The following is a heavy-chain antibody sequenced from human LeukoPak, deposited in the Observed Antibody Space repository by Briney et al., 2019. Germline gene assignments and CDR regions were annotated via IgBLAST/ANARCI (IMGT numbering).Heavy chain of an antibody. CDR3: AKDVVPDSGWDLDH. CDR1: GFTFSTYS. J-gene: IGHJ4*02. D-gene: IGHD6-19*01. Sequence: GGYLRLSCAASGFTFSTYSMTWVRQAPGKGLEWVSSIYGSGERTFYADSVRGRFTVSRDNSKNTLYLEMNSRRAEDTAVYFCAKDVVPDSGWDLDHWGQGTLVTVSS. CDR2: IYGSGERT. V-gene: IGHV3-23*01.